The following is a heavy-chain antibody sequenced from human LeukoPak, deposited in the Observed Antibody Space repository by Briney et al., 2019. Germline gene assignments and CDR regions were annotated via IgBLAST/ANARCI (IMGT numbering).Heavy chain of an antibody. J-gene: IGHJ4*02. CDR3: AKDLGDTAMVFDY. CDR1: GFTFRSYS. CDR2: ISRRSSYI. V-gene: IGHV3-21*01. Sequence: GGSLRLSCAASGFTFRSYSMNCVRQPPGKGLEEWSSISRRSSYIYYADSVKGRFTSYRDNDKNSLYLQMKSLRAEDTGVYYCAKDLGDTAMVFDYWGQGPVVSVPS. D-gene: IGHD5-18*01.